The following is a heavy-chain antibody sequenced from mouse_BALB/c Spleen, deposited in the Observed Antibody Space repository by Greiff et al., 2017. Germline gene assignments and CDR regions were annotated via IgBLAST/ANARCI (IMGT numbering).Heavy chain of an antibody. Sequence: QVQLKQSGAELVRPGASVTLSCKASGYTFTDYEMHWVKQTPVHGLEWIGAIDPETGGTAYNQKFKGKATLTADKSSSTAYMELRSLTSEDSAVYYCALISWFAYWGQGTLVTVSA. V-gene: IGHV1-15*01. CDR1: GYTFTDYE. J-gene: IGHJ3*01. D-gene: IGHD2-4*01. CDR2: IDPETGGT. CDR3: ALISWFAY.